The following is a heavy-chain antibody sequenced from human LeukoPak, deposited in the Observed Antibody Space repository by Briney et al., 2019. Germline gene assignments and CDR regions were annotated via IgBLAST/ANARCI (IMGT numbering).Heavy chain of an antibody. V-gene: IGHV1-69*05. Sequence: SVKVSCKASGGTFSSYAISWVRQAPGQGLEWMGRIIPIFGTANYAQKFQGRVTITTDESTSTAYMELSRLRSEDTAVYYCARQVSQPTQAYYYFYMDVWGKGTTVTVSS. CDR3: ARQVSQPTQAYYYFYMDV. CDR2: IIPIFGTA. D-gene: IGHD2-2*01. CDR1: GGTFSSYA. J-gene: IGHJ6*03.